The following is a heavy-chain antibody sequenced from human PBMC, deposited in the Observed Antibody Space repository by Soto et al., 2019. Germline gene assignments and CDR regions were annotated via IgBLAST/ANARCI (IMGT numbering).Heavy chain of an antibody. CDR1: GFSFSNAW. V-gene: IGHV3-15*07. CDR3: NTSNKSKVSG. Sequence: EVQLVESGGGLVKPGGSLRLSCAASGFSFSNAWMNWVRQAPGKGLEWVGRIKSQTDGGTTDYTAPVKGRFTISRDDSKTTLYLQMNSLKNEDTAVYYCNTSNKSKVSGWGQGTLVTVSS. D-gene: IGHD6-25*01. CDR2: IKSQTDGGTT. J-gene: IGHJ4*02.